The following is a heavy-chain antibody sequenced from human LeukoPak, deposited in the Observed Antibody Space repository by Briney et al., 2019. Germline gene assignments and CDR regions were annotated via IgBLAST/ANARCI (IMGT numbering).Heavy chain of an antibody. Sequence: PSETLSLTCAVYGVSFSGYCWSWIRQSPGKGREWIGEINHRGSTNYNPSLKSRVTISVDTSKNQFSLKLSSVTAADTAVYYCARGEYYDYVWGSYRSVDYWGQGTLVTVSS. CDR3: ARGEYYDYVWGSYRSVDY. J-gene: IGHJ4*02. D-gene: IGHD3-16*02. CDR1: GVSFSGYC. V-gene: IGHV4-34*01. CDR2: INHRGST.